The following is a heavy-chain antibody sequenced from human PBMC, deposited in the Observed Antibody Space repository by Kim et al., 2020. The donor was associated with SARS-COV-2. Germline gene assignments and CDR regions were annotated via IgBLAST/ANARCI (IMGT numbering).Heavy chain of an antibody. Sequence: SETMSLTCTVSGDSINDNWWSWSRQSPGRRLEGIGYIHKPGTTNYNTSLNSRVTMSLDMFKRQSSLKLSSVTAADTAAYSCPLGAGCLIDYLGPGALVTV. J-gene: IGHJ4*02. CDR2: IHKPGTT. D-gene: IGHD2-15*01. V-gene: IGHV4-59*01. CDR1: GDSINDNW. CDR3: PLGAGCLIDY.